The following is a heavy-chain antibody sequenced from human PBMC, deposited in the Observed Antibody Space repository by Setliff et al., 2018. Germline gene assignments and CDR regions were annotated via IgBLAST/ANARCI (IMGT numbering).Heavy chain of an antibody. J-gene: IGHJ3*02. CDR3: AREWGSNGWAFDI. CDR1: GDSFSSSSSYY. D-gene: IGHD3-16*01. CDR2: IYTSGST. V-gene: IGHV4-61*02. Sequence: PSETLSLTCTAPGDSFSSSSSYYWGWIRQPAGKGLEWIGRIYTSGSTNYNPSLKSRVTISVDTSKNQFSLKLSSVTAADTAVYYCAREWGSNGWAFDIWGQGTMVTVSS.